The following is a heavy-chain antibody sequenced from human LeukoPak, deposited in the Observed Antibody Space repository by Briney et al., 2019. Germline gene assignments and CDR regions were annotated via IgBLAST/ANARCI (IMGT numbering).Heavy chain of an antibody. J-gene: IGHJ4*02. Sequence: AGGSLRLSCAASGFTFSSYAMSWVRQAPGKGLEWVSAINGSGGSTYYADSVKGRFTISRDNSKNTLYLQMNSLRAEDTAVYYCAKKVYYDSSGYIDYWGQGTLVTVSS. D-gene: IGHD3-22*01. CDR2: INGSGGST. CDR1: GFTFSSYA. V-gene: IGHV3-23*01. CDR3: AKKVYYDSSGYIDY.